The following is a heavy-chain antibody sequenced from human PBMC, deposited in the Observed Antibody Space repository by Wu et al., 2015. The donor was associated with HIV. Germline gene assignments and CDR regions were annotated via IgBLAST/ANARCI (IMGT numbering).Heavy chain of an antibody. CDR1: GGASGGTFSSFSSHT. CDR2: IIPIFRTT. J-gene: IGHJ4*02. D-gene: IGHD5-24*01. CDR3: ASRPERRDDSNRRELFDY. V-gene: IGHV1-69*13. Sequence: QVQLVQSGAEVKKPGSSVKVSCQASGGASGGTFSSFSSHTINWVRQAPGQGLEWMGRIIPIFRTTNYAQNFQDRVTITADASTSTSYMELRSLRSDDTAVYYCASRPERRDDSNRRELFDYVGRGNAGHRLL.